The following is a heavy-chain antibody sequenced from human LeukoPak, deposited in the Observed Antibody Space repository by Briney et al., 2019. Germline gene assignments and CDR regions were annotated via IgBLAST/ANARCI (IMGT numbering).Heavy chain of an antibody. V-gene: IGHV3-23*01. CDR3: AKGQERESRLDS. J-gene: IGHJ4*02. D-gene: IGHD1-1*01. Sequence: GGSLRLSCAASGFTFNIYTMYWVRQAPGKGLEWVSGIRHSDGNTYYADSVKGRFTISSDKSKNTLFLQMNSLRAEDTALYYCAKGQERESRLDSWGQGTLVTVS. CDR2: IRHSDGNT. CDR1: GFTFNIYT.